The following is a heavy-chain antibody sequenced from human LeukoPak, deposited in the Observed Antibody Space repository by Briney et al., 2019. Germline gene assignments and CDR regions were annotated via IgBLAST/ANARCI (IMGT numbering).Heavy chain of an antibody. CDR3: ARVGGYSYGYHYYYYMDV. D-gene: IGHD5-18*01. CDR1: GFTFSSYG. V-gene: IGHV3-33*01. CDR2: IWYDGSNK. J-gene: IGHJ6*03. Sequence: GGSLRLSCAAFGFTFSSYGMHWVRQAPGKGLEWVAVIWYDGSNKYYADSVKGRFTISRDNSKNTLYLQMNSLRAEDTAVYYCARVGGYSYGYHYYYYMDVWGKGTTVTVSS.